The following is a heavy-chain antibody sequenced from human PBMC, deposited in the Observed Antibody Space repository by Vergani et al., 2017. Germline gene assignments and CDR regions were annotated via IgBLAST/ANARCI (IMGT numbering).Heavy chain of an antibody. CDR3: ARAPFPVGGSYRYYYYYGMDV. J-gene: IGHJ6*02. Sequence: QVQLQQWGAGLLKPSETLSLTCAVYGGSFSGYYWSWIRQPPGKGLEWIGEINHSGSTNYNPSLKSRVTISVDTSKNQFSLKLSPVTAADTAVYYCARAPFPVGGSYRYYYYYGMDVWGQGTTVTVSS. V-gene: IGHV4-34*01. CDR2: INHSGST. CDR1: GGSFSGYY. D-gene: IGHD1-26*01.